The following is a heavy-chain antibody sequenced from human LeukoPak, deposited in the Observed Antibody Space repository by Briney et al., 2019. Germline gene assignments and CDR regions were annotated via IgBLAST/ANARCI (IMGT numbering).Heavy chain of an antibody. CDR1: GYSFISYF. Sequence: GASVKVSCKTSGYSFISYFLHWVRQAPGRGLEWMGWIDPRSGATGYAQKFHGRVTMTRDMSITTVYMELTSLTSDDTAIYYCARDKGDATGNFWFLEVWGRGTLVTVSS. D-gene: IGHD2-21*01. V-gene: IGHV1-2*02. J-gene: IGHJ2*01. CDR3: ARDKGDATGNFWFLEV. CDR2: IDPRSGAT.